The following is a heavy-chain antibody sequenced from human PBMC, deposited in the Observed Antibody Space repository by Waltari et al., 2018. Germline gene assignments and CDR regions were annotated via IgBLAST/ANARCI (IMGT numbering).Heavy chain of an antibody. CDR2: VDPEDGET. J-gene: IGHJ6*03. Sequence: EVQLVQSGAEVKKPGATVKISCKASGYTFTDYYMHWVQQAPGKGLEWMGRVDPEDGETIYAEKFQGRVTITADTSTDTAYMELSRLRSEDTAVYYCATDKQKRYSSSWYAPYYYYMDVWGKGTTVTVSS. V-gene: IGHV1-69-2*01. CDR1: GYTFTDYY. D-gene: IGHD6-13*01. CDR3: ATDKQKRYSSSWYAPYYYYMDV.